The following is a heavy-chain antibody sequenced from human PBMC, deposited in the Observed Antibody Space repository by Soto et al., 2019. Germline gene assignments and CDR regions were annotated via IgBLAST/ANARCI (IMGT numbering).Heavy chain of an antibody. CDR2: IYHSGST. Sequence: SETLSLTRAVSGGSISSSNWWSWVRQPPGKGLEWIGEIYHSGSTNYNPSLKSRVTISVDKPKNQFSLKLSSVTAADTAVYYCARVSGSYYYGMDVWGQGTTVTVSS. CDR3: ARVSGSYYYGMDV. V-gene: IGHV4-4*02. J-gene: IGHJ6*02. CDR1: GGSISSSNW. D-gene: IGHD1-26*01.